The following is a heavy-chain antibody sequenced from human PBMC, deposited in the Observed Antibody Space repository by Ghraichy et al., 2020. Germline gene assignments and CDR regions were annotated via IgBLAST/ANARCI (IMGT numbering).Heavy chain of an antibody. V-gene: IGHV3-7*01. D-gene: IGHD2-2*02. CDR3: ASIDCSSTRCYKNAMDV. Sequence: GGSLRLSCAASGFTFSSYWMSWVRQAPGKGLEWVANIKQDGSEKYYVESVKGRFTISRDNAKNSLYLQMNSLRAEDTAVYYCASIDCSSTRCYKNAMDVWGQGTTVTVSS. CDR2: IKQDGSEK. CDR1: GFTFSSYW. J-gene: IGHJ6*02.